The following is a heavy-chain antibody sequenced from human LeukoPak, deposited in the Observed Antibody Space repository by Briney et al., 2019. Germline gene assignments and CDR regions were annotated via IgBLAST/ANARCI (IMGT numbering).Heavy chain of an antibody. Sequence: ASVKVSCKASGYTFTGYYMNWVRQAPGQGLEYMGGINPNSGDTNYAQKFQGRVTLTRDTSITTAYMELSRLTSDDTAVYYCARDGYYYGQFDFWGQGALVTVSS. CDR3: ARDGYYYGQFDF. CDR1: GYTFTGYY. D-gene: IGHD5-12*01. CDR2: INPNSGDT. V-gene: IGHV1-2*02. J-gene: IGHJ4*02.